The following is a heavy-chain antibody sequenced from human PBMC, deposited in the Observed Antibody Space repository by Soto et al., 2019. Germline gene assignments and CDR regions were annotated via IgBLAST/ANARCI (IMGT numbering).Heavy chain of an antibody. V-gene: IGHV3-48*01. CDR2: ISSSSSTI. Sequence: PGGSLRLSCAASGFTFSSYSMNWVRQAPGKGLEWVSYISSSSSTIYYADSVKGRFTISRDNAKNSLYLQMNSLRAEDTAVYYCARDGRVGAGRVLGWGQGTLVNVSS. D-gene: IGHD6-19*01. J-gene: IGHJ4*02. CDR3: ARDGRVGAGRVLG. CDR1: GFTFSSYS.